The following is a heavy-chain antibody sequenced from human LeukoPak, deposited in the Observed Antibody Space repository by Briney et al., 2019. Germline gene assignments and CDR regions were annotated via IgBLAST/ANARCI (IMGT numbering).Heavy chain of an antibody. J-gene: IGHJ4*02. CDR3: AEERGEEYSSGWYKTNFFYN. Sequence: PSETLSLTCTVSGDSFTSVTDYWAWIRQPPGKGLEWIATGDYSGGTYYNPSLESRVAISADMSKNQISLQLTSVTGADTAVYYCAEERGEEYSSGWYKTNFFYNWGQGVRVTVSS. CDR1: GDSFTSVTDY. D-gene: IGHD6-19*01. V-gene: IGHV4-39*07. CDR2: GDYSGGT.